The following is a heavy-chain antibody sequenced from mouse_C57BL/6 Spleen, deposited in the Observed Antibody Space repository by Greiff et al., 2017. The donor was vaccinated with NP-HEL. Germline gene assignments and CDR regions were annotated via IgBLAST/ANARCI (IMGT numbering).Heavy chain of an antibody. Sequence: QVQLQRSGPELVKPGASVKISCKASGYAFSSSWMNWVKRRPGKGLEWIGRIYPGDGDTNYNGKFKGKATLTADKSSSTAYMQLSSLTSEDSAVYFCARSVEYYGSSGGDWGQGTTLTVSS. D-gene: IGHD1-1*01. V-gene: IGHV1-82*01. CDR3: ARSVEYYGSSGGD. J-gene: IGHJ2*01. CDR1: GYAFSSSW. CDR2: IYPGDGDT.